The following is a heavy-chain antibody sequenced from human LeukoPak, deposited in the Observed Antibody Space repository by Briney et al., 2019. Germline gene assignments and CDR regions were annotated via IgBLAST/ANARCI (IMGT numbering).Heavy chain of an antibody. CDR2: INHSGST. J-gene: IGHJ4*02. D-gene: IGHD6-13*01. V-gene: IGHV4-34*01. CDR1: GGSFSGGYY. Sequence: PSETLSLTCAVYGGSFSGGYYWNWIRQPPGKGLEWIGEINHSGSTNYNPSLKSRVTISVDTSKNQFSLKLSSVTAADTAVYYCASGAQGEGQQLASPTYDYWGQGTLVTVSS. CDR3: ASGAQGEGQQLASPTYDY.